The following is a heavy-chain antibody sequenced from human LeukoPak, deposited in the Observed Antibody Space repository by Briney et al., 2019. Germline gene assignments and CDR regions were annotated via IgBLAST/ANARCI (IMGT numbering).Heavy chain of an antibody. D-gene: IGHD1-26*01. J-gene: IGHJ4*02. CDR3: ARQGGGSYFRGYYCDY. Sequence: ASAKVSCKDSGYTFTGYYMNWVRQAPGQGLEWMGWINPNSGGTNYAQKFQGSVTMTTDTAISPDYMELSRLRADNTAVYYCARQGGGSYFRGYYCDYWGQGTLVTVSS. V-gene: IGHV1-2*02. CDR2: INPNSGGT. CDR1: GYTFTGYY.